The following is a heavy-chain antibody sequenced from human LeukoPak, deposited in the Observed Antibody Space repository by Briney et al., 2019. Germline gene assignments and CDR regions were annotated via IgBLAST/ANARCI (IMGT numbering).Heavy chain of an antibody. CDR2: IYYSGST. D-gene: IGHD5-12*01. V-gene: IGHV4-61*08. J-gene: IGHJ4*02. CDR3: ARHVAVATDFFDY. CDR1: GGSISSGDYY. Sequence: SETLSLTCTVSGGSISSGDYYWSWIRQPPGKGLEWIGYIYYSGSTNYNPSLKSRVTISVDTSKNQFSLKLSSVTAADTAVYYCARHVAVATDFFDYWGQGTLVTVSS.